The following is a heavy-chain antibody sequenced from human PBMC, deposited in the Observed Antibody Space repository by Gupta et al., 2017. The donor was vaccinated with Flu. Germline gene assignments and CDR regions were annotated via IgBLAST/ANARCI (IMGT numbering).Heavy chain of an antibody. CDR3: ARHTKAINGASIDI. J-gene: IGHJ3*02. CDR2: VYPGDSDT. V-gene: IGHV5-51*01. D-gene: IGHD2-2*01. Sequence: QMPGKGREWMGIVYPGDSDTRYSLSFQGQVTISADKSISTAYLQWSSLKASDTAMYYCARHTKAINGASIDIWGQGTMVTVSS.